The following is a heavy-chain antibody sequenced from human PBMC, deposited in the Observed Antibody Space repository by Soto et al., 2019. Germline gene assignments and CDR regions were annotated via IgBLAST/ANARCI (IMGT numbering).Heavy chain of an antibody. Sequence: QVQLVQSGAEVKKPGASVKVSCKASGYTFTSYGISWVRQAPGQGLEWMGWISAYNGNTNYAQKLQGRVTMTTATSTSTADMERMSLRSDDTAVYYCARDSFRGYDFWSVYLDYYYYGMDVWGQGTTVTVSS. CDR3: ARDSFRGYDFWSVYLDYYYYGMDV. J-gene: IGHJ6*02. V-gene: IGHV1-18*01. CDR2: ISAYNGNT. D-gene: IGHD3-3*01. CDR1: GYTFTSYG.